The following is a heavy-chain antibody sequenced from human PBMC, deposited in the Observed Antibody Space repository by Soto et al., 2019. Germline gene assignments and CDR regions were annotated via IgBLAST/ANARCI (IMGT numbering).Heavy chain of an antibody. CDR2: IYYSGST. CDR1: GGSIXSXXXY. J-gene: IGHJ4*02. CDR3: ARGIYDFWSGYYLDY. Sequence: TXSLTCTVSGGSIXSXXXYWSWIRQHPGKGLEWIGYIYYSGSTYYNPSLKSRVTISVDTSKNQFSLKLSSVTAADTAVYYCARGIYDFWSGYYLDYWGQGTLVTVSS. V-gene: IGHV4-31*03. D-gene: IGHD3-3*01.